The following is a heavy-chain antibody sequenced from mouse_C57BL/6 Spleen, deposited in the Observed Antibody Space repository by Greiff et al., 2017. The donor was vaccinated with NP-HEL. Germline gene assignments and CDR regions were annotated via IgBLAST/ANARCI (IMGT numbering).Heavy chain of an antibody. V-gene: IGHV10-1*01. J-gene: IGHJ2*01. D-gene: IGHD1-1*01. CDR3: VRDYYGSPYYFDY. Sequence: EVKLMESGGGLVQPKGSLKLSCAASGFSFNTYAMNWVRQAPGKGLEWVARIRSKSNNYATYYADSVKDRFTISRDDSESMLYLQMNNLKTEDTAMYYCVRDYYGSPYYFDYWGQGTTLTVSS. CDR2: IRSKSNNYAT. CDR1: GFSFNTYA.